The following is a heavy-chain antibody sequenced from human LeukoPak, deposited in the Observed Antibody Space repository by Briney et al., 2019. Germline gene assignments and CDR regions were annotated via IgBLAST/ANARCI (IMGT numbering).Heavy chain of an antibody. D-gene: IGHD6-13*01. CDR3: ARGRAGIAAAGFDY. CDR2: ISFDGGNK. V-gene: IGHV3-30-3*01. CDR1: GFTFSMSA. Sequence: GRSLRLSCATSGFTFSMSAMHWVRLAPGKGLDWVAVISFDGGNKFYADSVKGRFSISRDNSKNTLYLQMNSLGLDDTAVYFRARGRAGIAAAGFDYWGQGTLVTVSS. J-gene: IGHJ4*02.